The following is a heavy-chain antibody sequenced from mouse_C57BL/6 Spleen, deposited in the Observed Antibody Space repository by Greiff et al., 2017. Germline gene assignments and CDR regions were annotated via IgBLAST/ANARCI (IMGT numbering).Heavy chain of an antibody. Sequence: QVQLQQPGAELVRPGSSVKLSCKASGYTFTSYWMHWVKQRPIQGLEWIGNIDPSDSETHYTQKFKDKATLTVDKSSSTAYMPLSSLTSEDSAVYDCARYFDWYCDVWGTGTTVTVSS. CDR2: IDPSDSET. J-gene: IGHJ1*03. V-gene: IGHV1-52*01. CDR3: ARYFDWYCDV. CDR1: GYTFTSYW.